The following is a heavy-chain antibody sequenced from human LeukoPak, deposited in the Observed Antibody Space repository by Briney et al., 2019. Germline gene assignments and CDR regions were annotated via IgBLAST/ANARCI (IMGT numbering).Heavy chain of an antibody. CDR1: GFTFSSSA. J-gene: IGHJ4*02. D-gene: IGHD1-14*01. CDR2: ISASGGST. CDR3: ARGNPGGEYY. Sequence: GGSLRLSCAASGFTFSSSAMSWVRQVPGKGLEWVSGISASGGSTYYADSVKGRFTISRDNSKNTLYLQMNSLRAEDTAVYYCARGNPGGEYYWGQGTLVTVSS. V-gene: IGHV3-23*01.